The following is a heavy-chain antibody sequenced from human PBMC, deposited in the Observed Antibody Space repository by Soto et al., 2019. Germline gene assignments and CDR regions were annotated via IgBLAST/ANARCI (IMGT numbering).Heavy chain of an antibody. CDR2: ISAYNGNT. J-gene: IGHJ6*02. V-gene: IGHV1-18*01. CDR1: GYTFTSYG. Sequence: QVQLVQSGAEVKKPGASVKVSCKASGYTFTSYGISWVRQAPGQGLEWMGWISAYNGNTNYAQKLQGRVTMTTDTSTSTAYMELRGLRSDDTAVYYCARDYAQDIVVVPAAVYYYYYGMDVWGQGTTVTVSS. CDR3: ARDYAQDIVVVPAAVYYYYYGMDV. D-gene: IGHD2-2*01.